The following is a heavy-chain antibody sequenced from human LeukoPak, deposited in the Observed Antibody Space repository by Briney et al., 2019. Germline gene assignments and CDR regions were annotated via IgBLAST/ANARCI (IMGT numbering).Heavy chain of an antibody. J-gene: IGHJ4*02. D-gene: IGHD3-9*01. V-gene: IGHV4-39*01. CDR1: GASVSGSDSS. CDR3: TRLSKGRYFDYIFDY. Sequence: PSETLSLTCTVSGASVSGSDSSWGWVRQPPGKGLEWIGNVYYSGSTAYNPSLKSRVTMSVDTSKNQFSLKMTSVTAADTAVYYCTRLSKGRYFDYIFDYWGQGTLVTVSS. CDR2: VYYSGST.